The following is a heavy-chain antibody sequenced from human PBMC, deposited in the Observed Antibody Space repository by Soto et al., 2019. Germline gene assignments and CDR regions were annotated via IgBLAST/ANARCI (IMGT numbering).Heavy chain of an antibody. J-gene: IGHJ6*02. CDR3: ARAGGLNYYDISVYSHSSPTDYYYGMDV. V-gene: IGHV1-2*04. CDR1: GYTFTGYY. CDR2: INPNSGGT. D-gene: IGHD3-22*01. Sequence: ASVKVSCKASGYTFTGYYMHWVRQAPGQGLEWMGWINPNSGGTNYAQKFQGWVTMTRDTSISTAYMELSRLRSDDTAVYYCARAGGLNYYDISVYSHSSPTDYYYGMDVWGQGTTVTVSS.